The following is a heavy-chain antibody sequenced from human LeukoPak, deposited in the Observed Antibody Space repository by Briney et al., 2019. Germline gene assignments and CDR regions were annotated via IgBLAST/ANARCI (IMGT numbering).Heavy chain of an antibody. CDR3: ARGDTAMGYYYYYGMDV. V-gene: IGHV4-34*01. CDR2: INHSGST. J-gene: IGHJ6*02. D-gene: IGHD5-18*01. Sequence: SETLSLTCAVYGGSFSGYYWSWIRQPPGKGLEWIGEINHSGSTNYNPSLKSRVTISVDTSKNQFSLKLSSVTAADTAVYYCARGDTAMGYYYYYGMDVWGQGTTVTVSS. CDR1: GGSFSGYY.